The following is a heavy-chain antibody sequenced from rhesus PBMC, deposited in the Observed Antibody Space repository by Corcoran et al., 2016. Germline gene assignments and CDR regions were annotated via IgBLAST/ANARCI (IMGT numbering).Heavy chain of an antibody. V-gene: IGHV4-169*01. J-gene: IGHJ4*01. CDR1: GGSISSSY. D-gene: IGHD1-44*02. CDR3: ARRYSGSYSFDY. CDR2: IYGSGSST. Sequence: QLQLQESGPGLVKPSETLSVTCAVSGGSISSSYWSWIRQAPGKGLEWIGYIYGSGSSTNYNPSLKCRVTLSVNTSNNQLSLKLSSVTTADTAVYYCARRYSGSYSFDYWGQGVLVTVSS.